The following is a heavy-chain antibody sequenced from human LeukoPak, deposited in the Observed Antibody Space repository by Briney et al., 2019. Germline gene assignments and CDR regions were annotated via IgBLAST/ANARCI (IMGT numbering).Heavy chain of an antibody. CDR2: VNPNSGGT. J-gene: IGHJ3*02. CDR3: ARLLANYYAFDI. Sequence: ASVTVTFQATRYTLTGYYMHGVRQPPGQGLAWMGWVNPNSGGTNYAQKFQGRVSMTRDTSISTAYMELSRLRSDDTSVYYCARLLANYYAFDIWGQGTMVTVSS. CDR1: RYTLTGYY. V-gene: IGHV1-2*02. D-gene: IGHD4/OR15-4a*01.